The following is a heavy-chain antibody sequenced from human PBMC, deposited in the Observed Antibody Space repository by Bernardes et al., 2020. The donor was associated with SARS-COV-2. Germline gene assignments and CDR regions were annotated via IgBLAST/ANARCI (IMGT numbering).Heavy chain of an antibody. Sequence: GGSLRLSCAASGFTFSSYSMNWVRQAPGKGLEWVSYISSSTNTIYYADSVKGRFTISRDNAKNSLYLQMNSLRAEDTAVYYCARSNGDPVPMDYYYGMDVWGQGTTVTVSS. CDR2: ISSSTNTI. V-gene: IGHV3-48*01. CDR1: GFTFSSYS. CDR3: ARSNGDPVPMDYYYGMDV. J-gene: IGHJ6*02. D-gene: IGHD4-17*01.